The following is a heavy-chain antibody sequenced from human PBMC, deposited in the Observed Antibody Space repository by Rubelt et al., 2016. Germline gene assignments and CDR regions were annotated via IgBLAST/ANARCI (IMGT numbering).Heavy chain of an antibody. J-gene: IGHJ4*02. V-gene: IGHV4-61*01. CDR1: GGSVSSGSYY. CDR3: AREGGYQSPVDY. CDR2: IYYSGST. Sequence: QVQLQESGPGLVKPSETLSLTCTVSGGSVSSGSYYWSWIRQPPGKGLEWIGYIYYSGSTNYNPSLKSRVTISVDTSKNQFSLKLSAVTAADTAVYYCAREGGYQSPVDYWGQGALVTVSS. D-gene: IGHD3-22*01.